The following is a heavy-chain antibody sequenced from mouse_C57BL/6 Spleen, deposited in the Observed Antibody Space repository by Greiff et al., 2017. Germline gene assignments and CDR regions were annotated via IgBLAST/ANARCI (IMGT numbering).Heavy chain of an antibody. CDR3: ARGVGYGSSYGFAY. J-gene: IGHJ3*01. Sequence: EVQLQQSGPELVKPGASVKISCKASGYSFTGYYMNWVKQSPEKSLEWIGEINPSTGGTTYNQKFKAKATLTVDKSSSTAYMQLKSLTSEDSAVYYCARGVGYGSSYGFAYWGQGTLVTVSA. CDR2: INPSTGGT. V-gene: IGHV1-42*01. CDR1: GYSFTGYY. D-gene: IGHD1-1*01.